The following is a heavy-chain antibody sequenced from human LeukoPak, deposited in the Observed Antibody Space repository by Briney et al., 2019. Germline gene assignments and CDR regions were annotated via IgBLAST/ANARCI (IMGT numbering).Heavy chain of an antibody. CDR2: ITSASSYI. CDR3: ARGVGGYNYVSAPWIYFAKYFDY. Sequence: GGSLRLSCAASGFTFSSYSMNWVRQAPGKGLEWVSSITSASSYISYADSVKGRFTISRDDAKNSVYLQMNSLRAEDTAVYYCARGVGGYNYVSAPWIYFAKYFDYWGQGTLVTVSS. CDR1: GFTFSSYS. D-gene: IGHD5-24*01. J-gene: IGHJ4*02. V-gene: IGHV3-21*06.